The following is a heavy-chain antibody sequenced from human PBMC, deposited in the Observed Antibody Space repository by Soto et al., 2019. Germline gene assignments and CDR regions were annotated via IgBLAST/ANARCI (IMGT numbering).Heavy chain of an antibody. D-gene: IGHD3-10*01. V-gene: IGHV3-9*01. CDR1: GFTFDDYA. Sequence: EVQLVESGGGLVQPGGSLRLSCAASGFTFDDYAIHWVRQAPGKGLEWVSGISWNGAATGYVDSVKGRFSISRDNNKNALYLQMNCLRSEDTAMYYCANLPLYGSGFDCWGQGTLVTVSS. J-gene: IGHJ4*02. CDR3: ANLPLYGSGFDC. CDR2: ISWNGAAT.